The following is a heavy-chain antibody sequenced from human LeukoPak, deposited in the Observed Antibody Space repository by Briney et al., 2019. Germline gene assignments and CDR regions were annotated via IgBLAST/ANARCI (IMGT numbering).Heavy chain of an antibody. D-gene: IGHD3-9*01. CDR1: GFTFSSYA. CDR3: AKARAYDILTGSYY. Sequence: GSLRLSCAASGFTFSSYAMSWVRQAPGKGLEWVSAISGSGGSTYYADSVKGRFTISRDNSKNTLYLQMNSLRAEDTAVYYCAKARAYDILTGSYYWGQGTLVTVSS. V-gene: IGHV3-23*01. J-gene: IGHJ4*02. CDR2: ISGSGGST.